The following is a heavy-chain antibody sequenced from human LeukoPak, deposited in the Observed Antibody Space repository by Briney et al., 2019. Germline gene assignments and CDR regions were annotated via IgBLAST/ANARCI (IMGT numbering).Heavy chain of an antibody. D-gene: IGHD6-19*01. CDR3: ARDLAPGPSGWSGEGY. CDR1: GYTFTSYA. J-gene: IGHJ4*02. V-gene: IGHV1-3*01. CDR2: INAGNGNT. Sequence: GASVKVSCKASGYTFTSYAMHWVRQAPGQRLEWMGWINAGNGNTKYSQKFQGRVTITRDTSASTAYMELSSLRSEDTAVYYCARDLAPGPSGWSGEGYWGQGTLVTVSS.